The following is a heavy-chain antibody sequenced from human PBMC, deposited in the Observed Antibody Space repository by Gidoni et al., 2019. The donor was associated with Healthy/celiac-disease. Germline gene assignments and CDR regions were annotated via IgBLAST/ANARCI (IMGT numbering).Heavy chain of an antibody. CDR3: ARDSYDPRTSGFDP. V-gene: IGHV1-18*01. Sequence: VQLVQSGAEVKTPGASGKVSGKESGYTVTSYGLSWVRQAPGQGLEWMGWISAYNGNTNYAQKLQGRVTMTTDTSTSTAYMELRSLRSDDTAVYYCARDSYDPRTSGFDPWGQGTLVTVSS. CDR1: GYTVTSYG. CDR2: ISAYNGNT. J-gene: IGHJ5*02. D-gene: IGHD3-22*01.